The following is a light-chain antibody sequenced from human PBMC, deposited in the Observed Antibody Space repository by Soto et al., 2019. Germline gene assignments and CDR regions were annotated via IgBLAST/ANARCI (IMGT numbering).Light chain of an antibody. CDR1: QSVSSS. V-gene: IGKV3-15*01. J-gene: IGKJ4*01. CDR2: GAS. CDR3: HQYNNWPPLT. Sequence: EKVMTQSPATLSVSPGERATLSCRASQSVSSSLAWYQQKPGQAPRLLISGASTRATGIPARFSGSGSGTHFTLTNSSLQSEDFAIYYCHQYNNWPPLTFGGGTKVEIK.